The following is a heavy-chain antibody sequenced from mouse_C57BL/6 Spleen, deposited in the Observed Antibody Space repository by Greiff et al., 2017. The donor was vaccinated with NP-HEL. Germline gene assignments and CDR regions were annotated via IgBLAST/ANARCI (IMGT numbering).Heavy chain of an antibody. CDR3: ARRILRGDYAMDY. J-gene: IGHJ4*01. CDR2: ISSGSSTI. D-gene: IGHD1-1*01. Sequence: DVKLQESGGGLVKPGGSLKLSCAASGFTFSDYGMHWVRQAPEKGLEWVAYISSGSSTIYYADTVKGRFTISRDNAKNTLFLQMTSLRSEDTAMYYCARRILRGDYAMDYWGQGTSVTVSS. CDR1: GFTFSDYG. V-gene: IGHV5-17*01.